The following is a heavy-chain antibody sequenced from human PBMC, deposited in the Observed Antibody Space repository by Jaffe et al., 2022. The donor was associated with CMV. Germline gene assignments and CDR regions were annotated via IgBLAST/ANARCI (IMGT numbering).Heavy chain of an antibody. CDR3: TTDPQYSYGQDIFDY. D-gene: IGHD5-18*01. J-gene: IGHJ4*02. V-gene: IGHV3-15*01. CDR2: IKSKTDGGTT. Sequence: EVQLVESGGGLVKPGGSLRLSCAASGFTFSNAWMSWVRQAPGKGLEWVGRIKSKTDGGTTDYAAPVKGRFTISRDDSKNTLYLQMNSLKTEDTAVYYCTTDPQYSYGQDIFDYWGQGTLVTVSS. CDR1: GFTFSNAW.